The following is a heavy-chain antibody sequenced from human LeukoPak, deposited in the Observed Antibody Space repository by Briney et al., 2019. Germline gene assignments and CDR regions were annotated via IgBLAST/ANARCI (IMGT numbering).Heavy chain of an antibody. J-gene: IGHJ4*02. V-gene: IGHV3-23*01. CDR2: ITSRGEST. D-gene: IGHD3-22*01. CDR3: ARDRPNYYGSDGHYYRRDGDY. Sequence: GGSLRLSCAASGFTFSIYAMSWVRQAPGKGLQWVSSITSRGESTWYVDSVKGRFTITRDNSEDTLYLQMHSLRAEDTAVYYCARDRPNYYGSDGHYYRRDGDYWGRGTLVSVSS. CDR1: GFTFSIYA.